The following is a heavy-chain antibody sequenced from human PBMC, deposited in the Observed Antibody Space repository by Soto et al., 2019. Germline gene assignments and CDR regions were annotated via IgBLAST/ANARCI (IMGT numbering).Heavy chain of an antibody. CDR2: IYYSGST. CDR3: ARLMGHYYGSGRHGMDV. Sequence: QVQLQESGPGLVKPSETLSLTCTVSGGSISSYYWSWIRQPPGKGLEWIGYIYYSGSTNYNPSLKSRVTISVDTSKNKFSLKLSSVTAADTAVYYCARLMGHYYGSGRHGMDVWGQGTTVTVSS. D-gene: IGHD3-10*01. V-gene: IGHV4-59*08. CDR1: GGSISSYY. J-gene: IGHJ6*02.